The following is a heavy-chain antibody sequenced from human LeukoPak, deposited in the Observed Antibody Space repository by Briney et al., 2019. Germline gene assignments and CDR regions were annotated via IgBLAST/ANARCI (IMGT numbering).Heavy chain of an antibody. J-gene: IGHJ4*02. CDR1: GFTFSTYT. CDR2: ISSSSSTL. CDR3: ARVATTVTTFRYYFDY. V-gene: IGHV3-48*01. D-gene: IGHD4-17*01. Sequence: GGSLRLSCAASGFTFSTYTMSWVRQAPGKGLEWISFISSSSSTLYCADSVKGRFTISRDNANNSLYLQMNNLRADDTAVYYCARVATTVTTFRYYFDYWGQGTLVTVSS.